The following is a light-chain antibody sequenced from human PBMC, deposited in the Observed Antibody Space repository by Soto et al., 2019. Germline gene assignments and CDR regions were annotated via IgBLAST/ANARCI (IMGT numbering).Light chain of an antibody. J-gene: IGLJ1*01. CDR1: SNTIGGYNV. V-gene: IGLV2-23*01. CDR3: CSYVGATTDV. Sequence: QSVLTQPASVSGSPGQSITISCTGTSNTIGGYNVVSWYQQHPGTAPKVIIYEGIKRPSGVSNRFSGSISGSTASLTISGLQAEDEADYYCCSYVGATTDVFGTGTKVTVL. CDR2: EGI.